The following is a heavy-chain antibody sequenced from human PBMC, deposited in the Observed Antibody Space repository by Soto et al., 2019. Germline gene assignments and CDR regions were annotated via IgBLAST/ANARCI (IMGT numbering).Heavy chain of an antibody. V-gene: IGHV5-10-1*01. CDR2: IDPSDSYT. D-gene: IGHD2-2*01. J-gene: IGHJ5*02. CDR3: ATEYCSSTSCYFASGWFDP. CDR1: GYSFTSYW. Sequence: PGESLKISCKGSGYSFTSYWISWVRQMPGKGLEWMGRIDPSDSYTNYSPSFQGHVTISADKSISTAYLQWSSLKASDTAMYYCATEYCSSTSCYFASGWFDPWGQGTLVTVSS.